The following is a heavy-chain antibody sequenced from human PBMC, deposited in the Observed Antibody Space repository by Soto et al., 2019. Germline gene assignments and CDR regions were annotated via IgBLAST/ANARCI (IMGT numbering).Heavy chain of an antibody. J-gene: IGHJ4*02. CDR2: ISGSGGST. D-gene: IGHD3-10*01. V-gene: IGHV3-23*01. Sequence: GGSLRLSCAASGFTFSSYAMSWVRQAPGKGLEWVSAISGSGGSTYYADSVKGRFTISRDNSKNTLYLQMNSLRAEDTAVYYCAKDQRVAYGSGSYYSLFYWGQGTLVTVSS. CDR1: GFTFSSYA. CDR3: AKDQRVAYGSGSYYSLFY.